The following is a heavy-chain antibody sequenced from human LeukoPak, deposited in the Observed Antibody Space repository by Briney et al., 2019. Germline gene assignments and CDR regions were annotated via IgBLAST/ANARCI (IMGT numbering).Heavy chain of an antibody. Sequence: GGSLRLSCAASGFTLSSYETNWVRHAPGKGMEWVSYISSSGSTIYYADSVKGRFTISRDNAKNSLYLQMNSLRAEDTAVYYCARGSSFGELSHWGQGTLVTVSS. D-gene: IGHD3-10*01. CDR2: ISSSGSTI. J-gene: IGHJ4*02. CDR3: ARGSSFGELSH. CDR1: GFTLSSYE. V-gene: IGHV3-48*03.